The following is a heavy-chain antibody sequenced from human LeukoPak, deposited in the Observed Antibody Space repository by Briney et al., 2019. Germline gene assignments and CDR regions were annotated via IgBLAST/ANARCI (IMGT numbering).Heavy chain of an antibody. Sequence: GGSLRLSCEASGFSFSDYAMTWVRQAPGKGLEWVSSIKGSGGGSSYADSVKGRFTMTRDNSKSTLYLQMNSLRAGDTAVYFCGRDPNGDYVGAFEFWGQGTLVTVSS. CDR3: GRDPNGDYVGAFEF. CDR1: GFSFSDYA. D-gene: IGHD4-17*01. CDR2: IKGSGGGS. J-gene: IGHJ3*01. V-gene: IGHV3-23*01.